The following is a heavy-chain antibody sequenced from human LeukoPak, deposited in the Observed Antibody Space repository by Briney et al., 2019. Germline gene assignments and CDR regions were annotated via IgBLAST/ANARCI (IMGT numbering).Heavy chain of an antibody. J-gene: IGHJ4*02. CDR1: GGSFSGYY. D-gene: IGHD3-9*01. V-gene: IGHV4-34*01. Sequence: SETLSLTCAVYGGSFSGYYWSWIRQPPGKGLEWIGEINHSGSTNYNPSLKSRVTISVDTSKNQFSLKLSSVTAADTAVYYCARKIRYYDILTGYYYFDYWGQGTLVTVSS. CDR3: ARKIRYYDILTGYYYFDY. CDR2: INHSGST.